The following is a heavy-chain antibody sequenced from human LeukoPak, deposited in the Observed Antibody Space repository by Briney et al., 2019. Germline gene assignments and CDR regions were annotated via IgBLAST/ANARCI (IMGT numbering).Heavy chain of an antibody. V-gene: IGHV1-69*06. D-gene: IGHD2-15*01. CDR1: GYTFTGYY. CDR3: ARETVVAATHFDY. CDR2: IIPIFGTA. J-gene: IGHJ4*02. Sequence: SVKVSCKASGYTFTGYYMHWVRQAPGQGLEWMGGIIPIFGTANYAQKFQGRVTITADKSTSTAYMELSSLRSEDTAVYYCARETVVAATHFDYWGQGTLVTVSS.